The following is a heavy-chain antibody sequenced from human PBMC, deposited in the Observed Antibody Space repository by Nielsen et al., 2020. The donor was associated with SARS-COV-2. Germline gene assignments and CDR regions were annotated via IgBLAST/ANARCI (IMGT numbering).Heavy chain of an antibody. V-gene: IGHV3-11*04. Sequence: GESLKISCAASGFTFSDYYMSWIRQAPGKGLEWVSYISSSGSTIYYADSVKGRFTISRDNAKNSLYLQMNSLRAGDTAVYYCARASGWLVGAFDIWGQGTMVTVSS. CDR3: ARASGWLVGAFDI. CDR1: GFTFSDYY. CDR2: ISSSGSTI. J-gene: IGHJ3*02. D-gene: IGHD1-26*01.